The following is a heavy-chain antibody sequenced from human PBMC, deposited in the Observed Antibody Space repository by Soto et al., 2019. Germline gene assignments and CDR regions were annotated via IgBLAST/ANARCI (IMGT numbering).Heavy chain of an antibody. Sequence: GASVKVSCKASGYTFTSYAISWVRQAPGQGLEWMGWISAYNGGTNYAQNLRDRVTMTTDASTRTAYMELRSLRYDDTAMYYCARDFTGRPPNGLDFWGQGTQVTVSS. CDR2: ISAYNGGT. J-gene: IGHJ4*02. CDR1: GYTFTSYA. CDR3: ARDFTGRPPNGLDF. V-gene: IGHV1-18*01. D-gene: IGHD2-8*01.